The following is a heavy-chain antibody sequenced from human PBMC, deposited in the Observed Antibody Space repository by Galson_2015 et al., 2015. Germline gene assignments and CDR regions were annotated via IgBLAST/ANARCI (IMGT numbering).Heavy chain of an antibody. J-gene: IGHJ4*02. V-gene: IGHV3-7*01. CDR3: ARPTVDYDSSGYYYLTPPDY. D-gene: IGHD3-22*01. CDR2: IKQDGSEI. CDR1: GSTFSMYW. Sequence: SLRLSCAASGSTFSMYWMSWVRQAPGKGLEWVANIKQDGSEIYFVDYVTGRFTISRDNAKNSLYLQMNSLRAEDTAVYYCARPTVDYDSSGYYYLTPPDYWGQGTLVTVSS.